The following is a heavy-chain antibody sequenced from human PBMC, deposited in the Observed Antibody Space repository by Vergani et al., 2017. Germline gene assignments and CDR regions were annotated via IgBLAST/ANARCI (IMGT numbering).Heavy chain of an antibody. CDR1: GGSFSGYY. V-gene: IGHV4-34*01. Sequence: QVQLQQWGAGLLKPSETLSLTCAVYGGSFSGYYWSWIRQPPGKGLEWIGEINHSGSTNYNPFLKSRVTISVDTSKNQFSLKLSSVTAADTAVYYCARGTDFWSGNYYYYYGMDVWGQGTTVTVSS. CDR3: ARGTDFWSGNYYYYYGMDV. J-gene: IGHJ6*02. CDR2: INHSGST. D-gene: IGHD3-3*01.